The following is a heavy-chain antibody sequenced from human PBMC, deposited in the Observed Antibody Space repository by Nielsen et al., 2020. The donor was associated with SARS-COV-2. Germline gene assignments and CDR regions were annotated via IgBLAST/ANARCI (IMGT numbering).Heavy chain of an antibody. V-gene: IGHV3-7*01. D-gene: IGHD3-10*01. CDR2: IKQDGSEK. CDR1: GFTFSSYW. J-gene: IGHJ4*02. Sequence: GESLKISCAASGFTFSSYWMSWVRQAPGKGLEWVANIKQDGSEKYYVDSVKGRFTISRDNAKNSLYLQMNSLRAEDTAVYYCARLRYYYGDFDYWGQGTLVTVSS. CDR3: ARLRYYYGDFDY.